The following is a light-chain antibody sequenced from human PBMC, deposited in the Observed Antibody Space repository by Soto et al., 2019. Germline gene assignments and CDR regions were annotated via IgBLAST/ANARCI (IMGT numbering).Light chain of an antibody. Sequence: EIVMTQSPAALSVSPGERTTLSCMASQSVGSNLAWYQQKPGQAPRLLIYGASTRATGMSARFSGIGSGTEFTLTISSLQSEDVAVYYCQQYNSWPLTLGGGTKVDIK. CDR2: GAS. CDR1: QSVGSN. CDR3: QQYNSWPLT. V-gene: IGKV3-15*01. J-gene: IGKJ4*01.